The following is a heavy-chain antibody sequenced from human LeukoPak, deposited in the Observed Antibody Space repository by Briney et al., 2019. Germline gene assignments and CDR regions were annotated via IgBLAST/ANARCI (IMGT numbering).Heavy chain of an antibody. CDR3: AYRYSSWGHWYFDL. Sequence: SGPTLVNPTQTLTLTCTFSGFSLTTGGVGVGWIRQPPGKALEWLALIYWNDDKRYSPSLKSRLTITKDTSKNQVVLRMTNMDPVDTATYYCAYRYSSWGHWYFDLWGRGTLVTVSS. CDR2: IYWNDDK. CDR1: GFSLTTGGVG. D-gene: IGHD6-13*01. J-gene: IGHJ2*01. V-gene: IGHV2-5*01.